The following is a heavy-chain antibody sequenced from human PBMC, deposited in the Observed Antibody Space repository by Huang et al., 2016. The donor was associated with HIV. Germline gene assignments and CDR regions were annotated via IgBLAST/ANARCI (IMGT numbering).Heavy chain of an antibody. Sequence: QIQLAQSGAEVKKPGASVKVSCKASGYTFTNYDINWVRQASGQGCEWMGWMTPKSGNVGYTKKFQGRVAILRNSSINTSYLEVTSLTSEDTAVYYCARGFGINYNHEAFDVWGQGTMVTVSS. CDR3: ARGFGINYNHEAFDV. CDR1: GYTFTNYD. CDR2: MTPKSGNV. J-gene: IGHJ3*01. V-gene: IGHV1-8*01. D-gene: IGHD3-10*01.